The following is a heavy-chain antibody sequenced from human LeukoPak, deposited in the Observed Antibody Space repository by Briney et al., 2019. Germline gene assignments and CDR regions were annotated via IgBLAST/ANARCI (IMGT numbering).Heavy chain of an antibody. CDR3: AKDRTGDGCNFRYFQH. CDR1: GFTFNSYA. Sequence: PGGSLRLSCTASGFTFNSYAMSWVRQAPGKGLEWLSAIRGSGGSTYYADSVKGRLTISRDNSKNTLYLQMNSLRAEDTAVYYCAKDRTGDGCNFRYFQHWGQGTLVTVSS. CDR2: IRGSGGST. V-gene: IGHV3-23*01. J-gene: IGHJ1*01. D-gene: IGHD5-24*01.